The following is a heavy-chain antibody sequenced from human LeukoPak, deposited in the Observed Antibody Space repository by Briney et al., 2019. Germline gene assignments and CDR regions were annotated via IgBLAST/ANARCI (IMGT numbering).Heavy chain of an antibody. CDR3: ARVLSGSYGDLIDY. CDR2: ISSSGSTI. Sequence: GGSLRLSCAASGLTFSSYEMNWVRQAPGKGLEWVSCISSSGSTIYYADSVKGRFTISRDNAKNSLYLQMNSLRAEDTAVYYCARVLSGSYGDLIDYWGQGTLVTVSS. CDR1: GLTFSSYE. J-gene: IGHJ4*02. V-gene: IGHV3-48*03. D-gene: IGHD1-26*01.